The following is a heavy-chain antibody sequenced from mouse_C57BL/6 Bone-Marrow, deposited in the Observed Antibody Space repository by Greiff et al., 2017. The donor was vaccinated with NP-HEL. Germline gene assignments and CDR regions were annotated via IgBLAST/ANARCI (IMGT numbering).Heavy chain of an antibody. Sequence: VQLHQSGAELVRPGASVTLSCKASGYTFTDYEMHWVKQTPVHGLEWIGAIDPETGGTAYNQKFKGKAILTADKSSSTAYMELRSLTSEDSAVYYCTRRTVVDDYWGQGTTLTVSS. J-gene: IGHJ2*01. CDR2: IDPETGGT. CDR3: TRRTVVDDY. V-gene: IGHV1-15*01. CDR1: GYTFTDYE. D-gene: IGHD1-1*01.